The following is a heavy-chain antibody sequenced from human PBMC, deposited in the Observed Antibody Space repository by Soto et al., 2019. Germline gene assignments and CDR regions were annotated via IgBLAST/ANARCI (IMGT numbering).Heavy chain of an antibody. CDR1: GGTFSSYA. J-gene: IGHJ3*02. D-gene: IGHD2-21*02. CDR2: IIPIFGTA. CDR3: ARPVLAYCGGDCSNDFDI. V-gene: IGHV1-69*01. Sequence: QVQLVQSGAEVKKPGSSVKVSCKASGGTFSSYAISWVRQAPGQGLEWMGGIIPIFGTANYAQKFQGRVTFTAPESTRKDYIELSSMRSEETAEYYCARPVLAYCGGDCSNDFDIWGQGTMVTVSS.